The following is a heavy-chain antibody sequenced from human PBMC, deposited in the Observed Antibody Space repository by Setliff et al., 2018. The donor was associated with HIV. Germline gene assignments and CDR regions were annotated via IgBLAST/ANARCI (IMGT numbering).Heavy chain of an antibody. CDR1: GGSINSHY. V-gene: IGHV4-59*08. J-gene: IGHJ6*03. CDR3: AGHRDPPGSRWIYYYYYMDL. CDR2: IYFTGIT. Sequence: SETLSLTCTVSGGSINSHYWSWIRQPPGKGLEYIGYIYFTGITNYNPSLSSRLTISVDTSKNQVSLRLRSVTAADTGVYYCAGHRDPPGSRWIYYYYYMDLWGEGTTVTVSS. D-gene: IGHD6-13*01.